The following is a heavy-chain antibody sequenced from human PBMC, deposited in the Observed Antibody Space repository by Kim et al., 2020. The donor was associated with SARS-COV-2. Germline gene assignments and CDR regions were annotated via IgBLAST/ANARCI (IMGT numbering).Heavy chain of an antibody. CDR1: GYTFTSYY. D-gene: IGHD3-22*01. Sequence: ASVKVSCKASGYTFTSYYMHWVRQAPGQGLEWMGIINPSGGSTSYAQKFQGRVTMTRDTSTSTVYMELSSLRSEDTAVYYCARDLWLAGDYYDSSGPVGWGQGTLVTVSS. J-gene: IGHJ4*02. CDR3: ARDLWLAGDYYDSSGPVG. V-gene: IGHV1-46*01. CDR2: INPSGGST.